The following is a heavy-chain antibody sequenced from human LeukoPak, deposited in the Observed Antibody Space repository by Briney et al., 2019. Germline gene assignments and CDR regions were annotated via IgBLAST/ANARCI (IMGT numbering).Heavy chain of an antibody. CDR1: GGSFSGYY. J-gene: IGHJ3*02. Sequence: SETLSLTCAVYGGSFSGYYWSWIRQPPGKGLEWIGEINHSGSTNYNPSLKSRVTISVDTSKNQFSLKLSSVTAADTAVYYCARGVNDFWSGYQVAFDIWGQGTMVTVSS. D-gene: IGHD3-3*01. V-gene: IGHV4-34*01. CDR2: INHSGST. CDR3: ARGVNDFWSGYQVAFDI.